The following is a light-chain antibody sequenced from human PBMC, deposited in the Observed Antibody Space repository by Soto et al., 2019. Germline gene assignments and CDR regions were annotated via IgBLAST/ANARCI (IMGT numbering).Light chain of an antibody. CDR2: DVS. Sequence: QSALTQPRSESGSPGQSVTISCTGTSSYVGGYNYVSWYQQHPGKAPKLMIYDVSKRPSGVPDRFSGYKSGTTASLTISGLQAEYDADYYCCLFAGSSTSYVFGTGTKFT. CDR3: CLFAGSSTSYV. V-gene: IGLV2-11*01. J-gene: IGLJ1*01. CDR1: SSYVGGYNY.